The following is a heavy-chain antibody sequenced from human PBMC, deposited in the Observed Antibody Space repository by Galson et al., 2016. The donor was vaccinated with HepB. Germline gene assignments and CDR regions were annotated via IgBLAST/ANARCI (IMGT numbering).Heavy chain of an antibody. V-gene: IGHV7-4-1*02. CDR2: IHTNTGNP. D-gene: IGHD3-3*01. Sequence: SVKVSCKASGYTFTNYPMIWVRQAPGQGLEWMGWIHTNTGNPTYAQGFTGRFVFSLDTSVSPAYLEISSLKAEDTAVYFCAIPYYDFWSRDLHPWGQGTLVTVSS. CDR3: AIPYYDFWSRDLHP. CDR1: GYTFTNYP. J-gene: IGHJ5*02.